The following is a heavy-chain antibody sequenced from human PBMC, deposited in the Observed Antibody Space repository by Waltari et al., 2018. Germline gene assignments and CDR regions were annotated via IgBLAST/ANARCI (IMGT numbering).Heavy chain of an antibody. V-gene: IGHV5-51*01. CDR2: IWPRGSDA. CDR3: ARRFPVGYYYGLDV. Sequence: EVQLVQSGAEVRKSGESLKISCKGSGYTFTDYWFAWVRQRPGKGLEWMGAIWPRGSDARYSPSFEGQVTISADKSLSTTYLQWSSLKASDTAIYYCARRFPVGYYYGLDVWGQGTAVTVSS. J-gene: IGHJ6*02. CDR1: GYTFTDYW.